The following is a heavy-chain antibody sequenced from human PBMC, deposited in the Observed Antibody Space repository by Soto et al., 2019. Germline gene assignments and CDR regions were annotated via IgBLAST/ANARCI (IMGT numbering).Heavy chain of an antibody. Sequence: QVQLVESGGGVVQPGRSLRLSCAASGFTFSSYAMHWVRQAPGKGLERVAVISYDGSNKYYADSVKGRFTISRDNSKNTLYLQMNSLRAEDTAVYYCARARYLNGGWFDPWGQGTLVTVSS. CDR3: ARARYLNGGWFDP. J-gene: IGHJ5*02. V-gene: IGHV3-30-3*01. D-gene: IGHD3-9*01. CDR2: ISYDGSNK. CDR1: GFTFSSYA.